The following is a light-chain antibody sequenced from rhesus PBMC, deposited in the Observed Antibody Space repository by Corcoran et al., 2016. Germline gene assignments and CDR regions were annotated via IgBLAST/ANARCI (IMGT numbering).Light chain of an antibody. J-gene: IGKJ4*01. CDR2: DES. CDR1: QGISNY. V-gene: IGKV1-43*02. CDR3: VQYNSDPLT. Sequence: DIQMTQSPSSLSASVGDRVTITCRASQGISNYLSWYQKKLGKVPKLLIYDESTLQSGVPSRISGSGSGTDFTLTSSSLQPEDFATYYCVQYNSDPLTFGGGTKVEIK.